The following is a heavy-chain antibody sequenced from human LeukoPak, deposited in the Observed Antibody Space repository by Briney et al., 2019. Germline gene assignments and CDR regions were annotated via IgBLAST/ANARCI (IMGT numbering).Heavy chain of an antibody. V-gene: IGHV1-18*01. Sequence: ASVKVSSKASGYTFTSYGISWVRQAPGQGLEWMGWISAYNGNTNYAQKLQGRVTMTTDTSTSTAYMELRSLRSDDTAVYYCAMPVVTASSDAFDIWGQGTMVTVSS. D-gene: IGHD2-21*02. CDR3: AMPVVTASSDAFDI. CDR2: ISAYNGNT. CDR1: GYTFTSYG. J-gene: IGHJ3*02.